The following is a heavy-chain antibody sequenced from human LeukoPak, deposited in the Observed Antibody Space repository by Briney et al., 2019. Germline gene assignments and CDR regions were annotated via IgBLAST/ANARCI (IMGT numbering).Heavy chain of an antibody. CDR2: ISSSSSYI. Sequence: GGSLRLSCAASGFTFSSYSMNWVRQAPGKGLEWVSSISSSSSYIYYAASVKGRFTISRDNAKNSLYLQMNSLRAEDTAVYYCARDDYYYGSGSYYGPRGEFDYWGQGTLVTVSS. D-gene: IGHD3-10*01. V-gene: IGHV3-21*01. CDR3: ARDDYYYGSGSYYGPRGEFDY. CDR1: GFTFSSYS. J-gene: IGHJ4*02.